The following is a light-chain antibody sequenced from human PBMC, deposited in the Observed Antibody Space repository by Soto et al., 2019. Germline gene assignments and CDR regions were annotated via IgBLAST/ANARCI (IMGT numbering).Light chain of an antibody. CDR1: QSVSSY. Sequence: EIVLTQSPATLSLSPGERATLSCRASQSVSSYLAWYQQKPGQAPRLLIYDASNGATGIPARFSGSGSGTDFTLTISSLEPEDFAVYYCQQRSNWPRTFGGGTKVDIK. CDR2: DAS. J-gene: IGKJ4*01. V-gene: IGKV3-11*01. CDR3: QQRSNWPRT.